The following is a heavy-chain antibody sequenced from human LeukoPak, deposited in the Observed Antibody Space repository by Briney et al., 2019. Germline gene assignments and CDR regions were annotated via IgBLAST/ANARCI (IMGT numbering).Heavy chain of an antibody. D-gene: IGHD1-7*01. CDR3: ARQGTSDYGLDV. J-gene: IGHJ6*02. CDR2: IDPSDSYT. CDR1: GYSFTSYW. V-gene: IGHV5-10-1*01. Sequence: GESLKISCKGSGYSFTSYWITWLRQMPGKGLEWMGRIDPSDSYTNYSPSFQAHVTISADKSISTAYLQWSSLKASDTAMCYCARQGTSDYGLDVWGQGTTVTVSS.